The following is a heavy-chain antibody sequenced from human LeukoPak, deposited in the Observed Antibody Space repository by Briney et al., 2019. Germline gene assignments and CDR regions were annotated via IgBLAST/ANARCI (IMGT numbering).Heavy chain of an antibody. CDR1: GGPFSKYT. D-gene: IGHD1-1*01. V-gene: IGHV1-69*02. CDR3: ASLGGLYQLPVFDY. Sequence: GASVKVSCKASGGPFSKYTIGWVRQAPGQGLEWLGRFIPIFNMANYAQKFQGRVTITADKSTSTAYMELTSLRSEDTALYYCASLGGLYQLPVFDYWGQGTLVTVSS. J-gene: IGHJ4*02. CDR2: FIPIFNMA.